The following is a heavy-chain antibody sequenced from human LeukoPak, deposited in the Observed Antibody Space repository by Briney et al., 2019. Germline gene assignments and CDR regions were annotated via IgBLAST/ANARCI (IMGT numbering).Heavy chain of an antibody. CDR1: RFTFSGYA. Sequence: GGSLRLSCAASRFTFSGYAMYWVRQAPGKGLEWGSCIYASGVNTYYADSVKGRFPISRDNSNNTLYLQMHSLRAEDTAVYYCAKGSGSGWYGWFDPWGQGTLVPVSS. J-gene: IGHJ5*02. CDR2: IYASGVNT. V-gene: IGHV3-23*01. D-gene: IGHD6-19*01. CDR3: AKGSGSGWYGWFDP.